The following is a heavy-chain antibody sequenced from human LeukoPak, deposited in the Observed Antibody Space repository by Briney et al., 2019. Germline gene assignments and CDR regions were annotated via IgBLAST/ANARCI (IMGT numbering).Heavy chain of an antibody. CDR3: ARSGGDPGTFDY. V-gene: IGHV4-39*07. J-gene: IGHJ4*02. CDR2: IYYSGST. CDR1: GGSISSSSYY. Sequence: SETLSLTCTVSGGSISSSSYYWGWIRQPPGKGLEWIGSIYYSGSTYYNPSLKSRVTISVDTSKNQFSLKLSSVTAADTAVYYCARSGGDPGTFDYWGQGTLVTVSS. D-gene: IGHD6-13*01.